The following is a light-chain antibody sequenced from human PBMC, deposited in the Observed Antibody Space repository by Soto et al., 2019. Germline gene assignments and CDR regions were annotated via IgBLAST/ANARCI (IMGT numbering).Light chain of an antibody. V-gene: IGKV1-5*03. J-gene: IGKJ1*01. CDR1: QSISSW. CDR3: QQYNSYSLT. Sequence: DIQMTQSPSTLSAFVGDRVTITCRASQSISSWLAWYQHKPGKAPKLLIYKASSLESGVPSRFSGSGSGTEYTLTISSLQPDDFATYYCQQYNSYSLTFGQGTKVDIK. CDR2: KAS.